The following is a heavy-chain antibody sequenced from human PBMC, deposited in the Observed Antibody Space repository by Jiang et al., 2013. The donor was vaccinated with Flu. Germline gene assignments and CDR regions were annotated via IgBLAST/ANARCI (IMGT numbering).Heavy chain of an antibody. J-gene: IGHJ4*02. CDR3: AKDGTYYYGSGIDY. Sequence: SGGGVVQPGGSLRLSCAASGFTFSSYGMHWVRQAPGKGLEWVAFIRYDGSNKYYADSVKGRFTISRDNSKNTLYLQMNSLRVEDTAVYYCAKDGTYYYGSGIDYWGQGTLVTVSS. V-gene: IGHV3-30*02. D-gene: IGHD3-10*01. CDR1: GFTFSSYG. CDR2: IRYDGSNK.